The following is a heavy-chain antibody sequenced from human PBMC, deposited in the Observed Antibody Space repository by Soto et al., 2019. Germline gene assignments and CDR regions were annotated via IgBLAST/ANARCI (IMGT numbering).Heavy chain of an antibody. CDR2: IYYSGST. D-gene: IGHD3-16*01. V-gene: IGHV4-31*03. J-gene: IGHJ5*02. Sequence: SETLSLTCTVSGGSISSCGYYWSWIRQHPGKGLEWIGYIYYSGSTYYNPSLKSRVTISVDTSKNQFSLKLSSVTAADTAVYYCARAGGPKNWFDPWGQGTLVTVSS. CDR1: GGSISSCGYY. CDR3: ARAGGPKNWFDP.